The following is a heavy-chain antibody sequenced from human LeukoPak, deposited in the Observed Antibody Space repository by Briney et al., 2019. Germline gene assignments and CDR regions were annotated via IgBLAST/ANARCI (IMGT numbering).Heavy chain of an antibody. CDR3: ALTTYLAELQGGSLDY. J-gene: IGHJ4*02. V-gene: IGHV3-21*01. Sequence: GGSLRLSCAASGFTFSSYSMNWVRQAPGKGLEWVSSISSSSSYIYYAGSVKGRFTISRDNAKNSLYLQMNSLRAEDTAVYYCALTTYLAELQGGSLDYWGQGTLVTVSS. CDR1: GFTFSSYS. D-gene: IGHD2-15*01. CDR2: ISSSSSYI.